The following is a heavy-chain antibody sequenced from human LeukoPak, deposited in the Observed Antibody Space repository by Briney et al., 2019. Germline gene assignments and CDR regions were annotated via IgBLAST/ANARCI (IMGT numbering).Heavy chain of an antibody. Sequence: ASVKVSCKVVAYDFTGYYIHWVRQAPGQGPEWMGRLNPNTGHAVYAFKFQGRVTITRDTSSNTAYMEVTRLTSDDTALFYCAKDRDGADRIVLWGQGTLVTVSS. D-gene: IGHD5-24*01. CDR2: LNPNTGHA. CDR3: AKDRDGADRIVL. V-gene: IGHV1-2*06. CDR1: AYDFTGYY. J-gene: IGHJ4*02.